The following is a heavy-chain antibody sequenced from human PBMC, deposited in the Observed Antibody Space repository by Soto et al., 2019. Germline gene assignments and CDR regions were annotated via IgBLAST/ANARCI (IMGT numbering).Heavy chain of an antibody. J-gene: IGHJ4*02. D-gene: IGHD3-3*01. Sequence: GGSLRLSCAAFGFTFSSYGMHWVRQAPGKGLEWVAVISYDGSNKYYADSVKGRFTISRDNSKNTLYLQMNSLRAEDTAVYYCAKDALRFLEWSTSVYFDYWGQGTLVTVSS. CDR3: AKDALRFLEWSTSVYFDY. CDR1: GFTFSSYG. CDR2: ISYDGSNK. V-gene: IGHV3-30*18.